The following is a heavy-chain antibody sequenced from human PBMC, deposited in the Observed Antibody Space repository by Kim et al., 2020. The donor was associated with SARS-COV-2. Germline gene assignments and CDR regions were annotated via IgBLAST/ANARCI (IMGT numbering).Heavy chain of an antibody. Sequence: GGSLRLSCAASGFTFSSYNMNWVRQAPGKGLEWVSSISSSSSYLYSADAVRSLSIITRDNAKKSLFLQMNRRSAEDTAEYYWGGNPSRRADSSVGDAFD. J-gene: IGHJ4*01. D-gene: IGHD6-19*01. CDR1: GFTFSSYN. V-gene: IGHV3-21*01. CDR2: ISSSSSYL. CDR3: GGNPSRRADSSVGDAFD.